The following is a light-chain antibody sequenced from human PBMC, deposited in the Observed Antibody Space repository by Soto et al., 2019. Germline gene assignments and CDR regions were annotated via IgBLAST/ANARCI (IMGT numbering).Light chain of an antibody. CDR3: SSYAGTNRV. Sequence: QSALTQPPSASGSPGQSVTISCTGTSSDVGANNYVSWYQQHPGKAPKLMIYKVTKRPSGVPDRFSGSKSGNTASLTVSGLQAEDEADYYCSSYAGTNRVFGTGTKLTVL. CDR1: SSDVGANNY. V-gene: IGLV2-8*01. CDR2: KVT. J-gene: IGLJ1*01.